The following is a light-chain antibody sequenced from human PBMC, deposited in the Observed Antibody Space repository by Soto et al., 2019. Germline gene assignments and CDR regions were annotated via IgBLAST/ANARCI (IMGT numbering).Light chain of an antibody. CDR1: EAISSY. CDR2: AAS. CDR3: QELNSYPRT. V-gene: IGKV1-9*01. J-gene: IGKJ5*01. Sequence: IQLTPSPSSLSASVGDRVTITCRASEAISSYLAWYQQKPGKAPNLLICAASTLQSGVPSRFSGSGSGTDFTLTISSLQPEDFATYYCQELNSYPRTFGQGTRPEIK.